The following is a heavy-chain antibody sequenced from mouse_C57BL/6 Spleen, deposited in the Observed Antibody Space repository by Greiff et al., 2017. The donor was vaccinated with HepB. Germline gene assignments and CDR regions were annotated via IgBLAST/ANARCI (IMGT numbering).Heavy chain of an antibody. D-gene: IGHD1-1*01. V-gene: IGHV1-81*01. CDR2: IYPRSGNT. CDR1: GYTFTSYG. CDR3: ARKRYTKVVEDAMNY. Sequence: QVQLQQSGAELARPGASVKLSCKASGYTFTSYGISWVKQRPGQGLEWIGEIYPRSGNTYYNEKFKGKATLTADKSSSTAYMELRSLTSEDSAVYFWARKRYTKVVEDAMNYWGQGTSVTVSS. J-gene: IGHJ4*01.